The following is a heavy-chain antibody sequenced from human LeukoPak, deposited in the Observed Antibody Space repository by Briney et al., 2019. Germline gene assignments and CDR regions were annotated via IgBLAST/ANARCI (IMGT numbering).Heavy chain of an antibody. CDR2: IRLSSNSV. Sequence: GGSLRLSCEASGFSFSDYYMSWLRQAPGKGLEWLSYIRLSSNSVRYADSVRGRFTISGDKAKNSLSLEMTSLRADDTAVYYCVRGAYCGPNCYYHFDHWSQGTLVTVSS. CDR1: GFSFSDYY. V-gene: IGHV3-11*01. D-gene: IGHD2-21*01. CDR3: VRGAYCGPNCYYHFDH. J-gene: IGHJ4*02.